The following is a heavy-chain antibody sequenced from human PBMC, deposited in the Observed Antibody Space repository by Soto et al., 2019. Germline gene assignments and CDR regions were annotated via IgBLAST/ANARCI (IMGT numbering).Heavy chain of an antibody. CDR1: GGSISSSTND. Sequence: SATLSLTGTVSGGSISSSTNDLGRIRQPAGKGREWIGSIYYSGSTYSTPSLKSRVTISADTSKNQYSLKLSSVTAVDTAVYYCARRDSRSWYGYWGQGTLVPVPS. V-gene: IGHV4-39*01. D-gene: IGHD6-13*01. CDR2: IYYSGST. CDR3: ARRDSRSWYGY. J-gene: IGHJ4*02.